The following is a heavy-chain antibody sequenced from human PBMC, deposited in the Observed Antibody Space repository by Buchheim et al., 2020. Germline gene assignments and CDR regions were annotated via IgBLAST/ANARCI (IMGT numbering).Heavy chain of an antibody. Sequence: EVQLVQSGAEVKKPGESLKISCKGSGYSFTSYWIGWVRQMPGKGLEWMGIIYPGDSDTRYSPSFQGQVTISADKSIGTAYLQWSSLKASDTAMYYCARSYDSSGYYPKIYYYYGMDVWGQGTT. CDR1: GYSFTSYW. CDR2: IYPGDSDT. D-gene: IGHD3-22*01. J-gene: IGHJ6*02. V-gene: IGHV5-51*01. CDR3: ARSYDSSGYYPKIYYYYGMDV.